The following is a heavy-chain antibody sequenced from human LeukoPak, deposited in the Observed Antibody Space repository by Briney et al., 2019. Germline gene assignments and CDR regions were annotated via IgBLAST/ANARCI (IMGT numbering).Heavy chain of an antibody. CDR2: IYYSGSA. J-gene: IGHJ4*02. V-gene: IGHV4-31*11. Sequence: SQTLSLTCAVSGGSISSADFYWSWIHQHPGKVLEWIGFIYYSGSAYYNPSLKSRVPISIDTSKNQFSLTLNSVTAADTAVYYCARGSDFFDYWGQGTLVTVSS. CDR1: GGSISSADFY. CDR3: ARGSDFFDY.